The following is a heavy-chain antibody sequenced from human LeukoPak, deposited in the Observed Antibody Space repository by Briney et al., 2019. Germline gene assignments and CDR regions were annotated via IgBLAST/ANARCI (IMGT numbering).Heavy chain of an antibody. CDR1: GYTLTELP. V-gene: IGHV1-24*01. CDR2: FSPEHAET. CDR3: ATESYSNSWYYAFDL. J-gene: IGHJ3*01. Sequence: GASVKVSCKVSGYTLTELPIHWVHQAPGKGLEWMGGFSPEHAETIYAQKFQDRVTMTEDPTTDTAYMEVGSLRSEDTAVYYCATESYSNSWYYAFDLWGQGTMVTVSS. D-gene: IGHD6-13*01.